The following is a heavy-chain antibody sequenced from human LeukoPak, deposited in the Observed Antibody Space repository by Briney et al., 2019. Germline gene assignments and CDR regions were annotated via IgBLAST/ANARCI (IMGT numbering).Heavy chain of an antibody. D-gene: IGHD3-10*01. Sequence: ASVKVSCKASGYTFTGYYMHWVRQAPGQGLEWMGWINPNSGGTNYAQKFQGRVTMTRDTSISTAYMELSRLRSDDTAVYYCARGRQEITMVRGVNNWGQGTLVTVSS. J-gene: IGHJ4*02. CDR1: GYTFTGYY. CDR2: INPNSGGT. CDR3: ARGRQEITMVRGVNN. V-gene: IGHV1-2*02.